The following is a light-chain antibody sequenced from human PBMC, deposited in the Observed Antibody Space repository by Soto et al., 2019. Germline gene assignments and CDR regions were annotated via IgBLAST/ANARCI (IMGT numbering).Light chain of an antibody. CDR2: AAS. V-gene: IGKV1-39*01. CDR1: QSISSY. Sequence: DIQMTQSPSSLSASVGDRVTITCRASQSISSYLNWYQQKPGKAPKLLIYAASSLQSGVPSRFSGSGSGTDLNLTISRLQPEDFATYYCQQSYSTPPYTFGQGTKLEIK. CDR3: QQSYSTPPYT. J-gene: IGKJ2*01.